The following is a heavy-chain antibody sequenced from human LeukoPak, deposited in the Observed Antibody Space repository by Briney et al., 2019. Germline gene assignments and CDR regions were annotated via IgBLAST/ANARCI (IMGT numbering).Heavy chain of an antibody. J-gene: IGHJ4*02. CDR1: GFTFTSSA. Sequence: SVKVSFKSSGFTFTSSAVHWVRQARGQRLEWIGWIVVGSGNTNYAQKFQERVTITKDMSTSTAYMELGSLRSEDTAVYYCAGDDMDYWGQGTLVTVSS. CDR3: AGDDMDY. D-gene: IGHD3-22*01. V-gene: IGHV1-58*01. CDR2: IVVGSGNT.